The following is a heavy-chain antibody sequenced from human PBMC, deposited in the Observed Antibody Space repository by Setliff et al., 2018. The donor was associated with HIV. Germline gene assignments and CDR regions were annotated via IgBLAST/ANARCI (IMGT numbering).Heavy chain of an antibody. J-gene: IGHJ4*02. D-gene: IGHD5-12*01. CDR3: ARLYSPPRGFDF. CDR1: GYSISNGYY. Sequence: NPSETLSLTCAVSGYSISNGYYWAWIRQPPGKGLEWIGSIYHIGSTYYNPSLKSRVTISVDTSKNQFSLRLRAVTAADTAIYYCARLYSPPRGFDFWGQGTLVTVSS. V-gene: IGHV4-38-2*01. CDR2: IYHIGST.